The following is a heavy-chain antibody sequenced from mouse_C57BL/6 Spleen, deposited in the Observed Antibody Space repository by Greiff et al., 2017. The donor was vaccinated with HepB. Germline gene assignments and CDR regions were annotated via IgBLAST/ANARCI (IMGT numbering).Heavy chain of an antibody. Sequence: EVKLMESGPELVKPGASVKISCKASGYTFTDYYMNWVKQSHGKSLEWIGDINPNNGGTSYNQKFKGKATLTVDKSSSTAYMELRSLTSEDSAVYYCASPNYEDYYAMDYWGQGTSVTVSS. V-gene: IGHV1-26*01. CDR1: GYTFTDYY. CDR2: INPNNGGT. D-gene: IGHD1-1*01. CDR3: ASPNYEDYYAMDY. J-gene: IGHJ4*01.